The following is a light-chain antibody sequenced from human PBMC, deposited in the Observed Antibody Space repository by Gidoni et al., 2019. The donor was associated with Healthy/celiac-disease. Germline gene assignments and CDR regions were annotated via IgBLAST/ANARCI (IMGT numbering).Light chain of an antibody. J-gene: IGKJ4*01. CDR1: QSISSY. CDR3: QQSYSTT. Sequence: DIQMTQSPSSLPASVGDRVTITCRASQSISSYLNWYQQKPGKAPKLLIYAASSLQSGVPSRFSGSGSGTDFTLTISSLQPEDFATYYCQQSYSTTFGGGTKVEIK. V-gene: IGKV1-39*01. CDR2: AAS.